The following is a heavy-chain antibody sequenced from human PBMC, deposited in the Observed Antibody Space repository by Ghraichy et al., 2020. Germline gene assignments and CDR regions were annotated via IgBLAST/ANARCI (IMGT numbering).Heavy chain of an antibody. CDR2: IYYSGST. Sequence: SETLSLTCTVSGGSISSGGYYWSWIRQHPGKGLEWIGYIYYSGSTYYNPSLKSRVTISVDTSKNQFSLKLSSVTAADTAVYYCARELAYYYDSSGYWYYFDYWGQATLVTVSS. CDR3: ARELAYYYDSSGYWYYFDY. CDR1: GGSISSGGYY. D-gene: IGHD3-22*01. J-gene: IGHJ4*02. V-gene: IGHV4-31*03.